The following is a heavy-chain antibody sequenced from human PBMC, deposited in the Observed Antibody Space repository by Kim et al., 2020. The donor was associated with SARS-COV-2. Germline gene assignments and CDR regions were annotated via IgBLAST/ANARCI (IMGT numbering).Heavy chain of an antibody. D-gene: IGHD2-15*01. CDR2: VYHSGST. J-gene: IGHJ4*02. CDR3: AREGYFDGGSFFFDS. CDR1: GVSITSHY. V-gene: IGHV4-59*11. Sequence: SETLSLTCTVSGVSITSHYWTWIRQPPGKGLEWIGFVYHSGSTNYNPSLKSRVTMSVETSKNQFSLQLTSMTAAETAIYYCAREGYFDGGSFFFDSWGQGTLVSVSS.